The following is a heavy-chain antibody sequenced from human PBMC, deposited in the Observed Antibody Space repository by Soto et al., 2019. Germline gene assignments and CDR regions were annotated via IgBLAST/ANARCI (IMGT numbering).Heavy chain of an antibody. J-gene: IGHJ5*02. D-gene: IGHD2-8*01. CDR2: IYYSGST. V-gene: IGHV4-59*01. Sequence: SETLSLPGTVSGGSISSYYCSWIRQPPWKGLEWLGYIYYSGSTNYNPSLKSRVTLSVDTSKNQLSLKLISVTAANTNVYYCARLLCMPSRYKWFDPWGQGTLITFCS. CDR1: GGSISSYY. CDR3: ARLLCMPSRYKWFDP.